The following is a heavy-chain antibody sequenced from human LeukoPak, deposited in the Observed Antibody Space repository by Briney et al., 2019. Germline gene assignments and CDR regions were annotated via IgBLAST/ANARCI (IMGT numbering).Heavy chain of an antibody. Sequence: GGSLRLSCAASEFTFSSYSMNWVRQAPGKGLEWVSYITNSGNSKSYADSVKGRFTISRDNTKNSLYLQMNGLRAEDTAVYYCARDFEDVGYFDYWGQGTLVTVST. CDR2: ITNSGNSK. CDR3: ARDFEDVGYFDY. V-gene: IGHV3-48*01. J-gene: IGHJ4*02. CDR1: EFTFSSYS. D-gene: IGHD3-9*01.